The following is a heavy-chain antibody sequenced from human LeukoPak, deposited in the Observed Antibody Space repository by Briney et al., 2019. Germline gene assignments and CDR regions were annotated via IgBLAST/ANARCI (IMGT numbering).Heavy chain of an antibody. Sequence: GGSLRLSCAASGFTFSSYAMSWVRQAPGKGLEWVSTISGSGYSTYYADSVKGRFTISRDNSKNTLYLQVSSLRAEDTAVYYCAKSLRVSTYYAMAVWGQGTTVTVSS. V-gene: IGHV3-23*01. J-gene: IGHJ6*02. CDR1: GFTFSSYA. CDR3: AKSLRVSTYYAMAV. D-gene: IGHD4-17*01. CDR2: ISGSGYST.